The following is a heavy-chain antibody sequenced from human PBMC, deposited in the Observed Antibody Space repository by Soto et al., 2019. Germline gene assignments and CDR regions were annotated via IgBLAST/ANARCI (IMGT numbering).Heavy chain of an antibody. Sequence: QVQLVQSGAEVKKPGASVKVSCKASGYTFTSYGISWVRQAPGQGLEWMGWISAYNGNTNYAQKLQGRVTMTTDTSTSTAYMELRSLRSDDTAVYYCARDSKGQGVGATWWFDPWGQGTLVTVSS. CDR3: ARDSKGQGVGATWWFDP. CDR2: ISAYNGNT. D-gene: IGHD1-26*01. V-gene: IGHV1-18*01. CDR1: GYTFTSYG. J-gene: IGHJ5*02.